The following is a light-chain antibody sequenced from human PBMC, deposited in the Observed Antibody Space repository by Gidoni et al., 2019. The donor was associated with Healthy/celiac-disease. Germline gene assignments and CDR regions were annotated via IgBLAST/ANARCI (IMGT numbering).Light chain of an antibody. CDR1: SSDVGGYNY. CDR3: SSYTSSSSWV. Sequence: GQSITISCTGTSSDVGGYNYVSWYQQHPGKAPKPMIYDVSNRPSGVSNRFSGSKSGNTASLTISGLQAEDEADYYCSSYTSSSSWVFGGGTKLTVL. CDR2: DVS. V-gene: IGLV2-14*03. J-gene: IGLJ3*02.